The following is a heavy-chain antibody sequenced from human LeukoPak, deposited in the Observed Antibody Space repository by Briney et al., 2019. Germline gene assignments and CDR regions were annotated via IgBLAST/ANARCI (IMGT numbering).Heavy chain of an antibody. CDR1: GFTFSTYW. CDR3: ARGDDFSGDY. J-gene: IGHJ4*02. D-gene: IGHD3/OR15-3a*01. CDR2: IHQDGNKK. V-gene: IGHV3-7*04. Sequence: PGGSLRLSCAASGFTFSTYWMSWVRQAPGKGLEWVTNIHQDGNKKYYMDSVKGRFTISRDNAKNSLYLQMNSVRVEDTAVYYCARGDDFSGDYWGQGNLVTVSS.